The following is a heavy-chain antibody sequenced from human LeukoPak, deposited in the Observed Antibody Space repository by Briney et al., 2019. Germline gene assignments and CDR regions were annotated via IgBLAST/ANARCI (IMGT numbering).Heavy chain of an antibody. V-gene: IGHV3-30*02. D-gene: IGHD6-19*01. CDR2: IQFDGKDE. CDR1: GFTLIDYN. Sequence: GRSLRLSCAASGFTLIDYNMHWARQAPGKGREYVAFIQFDGKDEYYADSVKGRFTMYRDKSKNTLYLHVNSLRREDTAVYFCGRGAAVAVGLWGQGTLVTVSS. CDR3: GRGAAVAVGL. J-gene: IGHJ4*02.